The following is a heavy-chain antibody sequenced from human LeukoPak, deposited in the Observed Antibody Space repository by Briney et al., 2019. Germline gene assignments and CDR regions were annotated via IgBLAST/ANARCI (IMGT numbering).Heavy chain of an antibody. D-gene: IGHD3-10*01. CDR3: ASGPSGSPDY. CDR2: IYYSGST. Sequence: SETLSLTCTVSGGSISSSSYYWGWIRQPPGKGLEWIGSIYYSGSTFYNPSLKSRVTISVDTSKNQFSLKLSSVTAADTAVYYCASGPSGSPDYWGQGTLVTVSS. CDR1: GGSISSSSYY. V-gene: IGHV4-39*01. J-gene: IGHJ4*02.